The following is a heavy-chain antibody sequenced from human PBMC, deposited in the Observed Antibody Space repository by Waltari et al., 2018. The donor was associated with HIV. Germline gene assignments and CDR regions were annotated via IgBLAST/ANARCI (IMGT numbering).Heavy chain of an antibody. V-gene: IGHV3-30*18. CDR3: AKDQEVGSGWAHFDY. J-gene: IGHJ4*02. Sequence: WVRQAPGKGLEWVAVISYDGSNKYYADSVKGRFTISRDNSKNTLYLQMNSLRAEDTAVYYCAKDQEVGSGWAHFDYWGQGTLVTVSS. D-gene: IGHD6-19*01. CDR2: ISYDGSNK.